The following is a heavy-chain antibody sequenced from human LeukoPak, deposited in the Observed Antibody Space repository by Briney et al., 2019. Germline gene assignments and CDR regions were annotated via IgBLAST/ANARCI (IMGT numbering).Heavy chain of an antibody. V-gene: IGHV3-74*01. D-gene: IGHD3-10*01. Sequence: PGGSLRLSCAASRFSFSNYWMHWVRQAPGKGLVWVSRVKSDGSNPSYADSVKGRFTISRDNAENMLYLQMNTLGAEDTAVYYCARDIVSGSGSLDYWGQGPWSPSPQ. CDR1: RFSFSNYW. J-gene: IGHJ4*02. CDR3: ARDIVSGSGSLDY. CDR2: VKSDGSNP.